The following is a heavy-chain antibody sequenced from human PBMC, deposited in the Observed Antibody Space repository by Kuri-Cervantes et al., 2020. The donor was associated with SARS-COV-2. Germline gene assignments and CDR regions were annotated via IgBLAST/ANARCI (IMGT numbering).Heavy chain of an antibody. Sequence: SETLSLTCAVSGYSISSGYYWGWIRQPPGKGLEWIGSIYYSGSTYYNPSLKSRVTISVDTSKNQFSLKLSSVTAADTAVYYCARNPAARRGYYYYYYMDVWGKGTTVTVSS. CDR3: ARNPAARRGYYYYYYMDV. D-gene: IGHD6-6*01. CDR1: GYSISSGYY. J-gene: IGHJ6*03. CDR2: IYYSGST. V-gene: IGHV4-38-2*01.